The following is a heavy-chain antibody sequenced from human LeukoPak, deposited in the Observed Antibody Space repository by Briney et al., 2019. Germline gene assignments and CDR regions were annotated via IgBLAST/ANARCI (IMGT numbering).Heavy chain of an antibody. V-gene: IGHV3-15*01. CDR2: IKSKTDDETT. Sequence: GGSLRLCCAACGFTFSNAWMRCVRHAPGGGLGWVGRIKSKTDDETTDHAARVKGRVTIPRDDSKNTLYPKMNSLKTEDTAVYYCTTYGSGGSCYPRLDYWGRGTRATVSS. J-gene: IGHJ4*02. CDR1: GFTFSNAW. D-gene: IGHD2-15*01. CDR3: TTYGSGGSCYPRLDY.